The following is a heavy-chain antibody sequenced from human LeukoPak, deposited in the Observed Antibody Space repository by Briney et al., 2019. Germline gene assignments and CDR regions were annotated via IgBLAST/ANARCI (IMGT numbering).Heavy chain of an antibody. V-gene: IGHV3-30-3*01. CDR2: ILYDGSNK. CDR1: GFTFGAYA. J-gene: IGHJ4*02. CDR3: ARGPPDGWEVYCDF. D-gene: IGHD1-26*01. Sequence: GGSLRLSCAASGFTFGAYALHWVRRSPGKGLEWVGLILYDGSNKFYADSVKGRFTISRDNSKNTLYLQMNSLRPEDTAVYYCARGPPDGWEVYCDFWGQGTLVTVSS.